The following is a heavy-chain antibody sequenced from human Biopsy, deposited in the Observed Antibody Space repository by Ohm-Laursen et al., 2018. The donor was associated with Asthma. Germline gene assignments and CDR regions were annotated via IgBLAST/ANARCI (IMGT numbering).Heavy chain of an antibody. CDR2: ISCDGSSI. CDR1: RFTYE. J-gene: IGHJ4*02. CDR3: AREGVAGTHIED. Sequence: RSLRLSCAASRFTYEMHWVRQAPGKGLEWVAVISCDGSSIYYADSVKGRFTISRDNSKNTLSLQMNSLTAEDTAVYYCAREGVAGTHIEDWGQGTLVTVSS. V-gene: IGHV3-30-3*01. D-gene: IGHD6-19*01.